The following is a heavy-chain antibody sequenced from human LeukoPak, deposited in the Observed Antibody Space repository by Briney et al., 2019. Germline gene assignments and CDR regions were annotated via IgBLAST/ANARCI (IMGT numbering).Heavy chain of an antibody. CDR3: AGGGNALDY. V-gene: IGHV4-59*01. Sequence: SETPSLTRTVSGGAPCTYTWSWSRQPPRKGRDWIGSFYYTGSTSNNPPPRRGVTISLDTSKNQISLRRSSVTAADTPVYYCAGGGNALDYWGQGTLVTVCS. J-gene: IGHJ4*02. CDR2: FYYTGST. CDR1: GGAPCTYT. D-gene: IGHD4-23*01.